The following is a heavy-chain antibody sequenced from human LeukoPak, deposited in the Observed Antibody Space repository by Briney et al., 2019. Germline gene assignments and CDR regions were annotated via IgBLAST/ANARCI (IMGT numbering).Heavy chain of an antibody. CDR2: INHSGST. V-gene: IGHV4-34*01. CDR3: ANKVYCSTTSCYPAGY. CDR1: GGSFSGYY. J-gene: IGHJ4*02. Sequence: SETLSLTCTVYGGSFSGYYWGWIRQPPGKGLEWIGEINHSGSTNYNPSLKSRVTISLDTSRNQFFLDLNSVTAADTAVYYCANKVYCSTTSCYPAGYWGQGTLVTVSS. D-gene: IGHD2-2*01.